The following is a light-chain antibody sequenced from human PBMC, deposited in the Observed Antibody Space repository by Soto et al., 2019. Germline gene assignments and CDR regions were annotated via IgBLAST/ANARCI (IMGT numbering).Light chain of an antibody. Sequence: EIVLTQSTDTLSLSQGERATLSCRASQSVNSYLAWYQEKPGQAPRLLISDASNRATGIPARFSGSGSGTDFTLTISSLEPEDFAVYYCQHRSEWPVSFGQGTRLE. CDR1: QSVNSY. CDR2: DAS. J-gene: IGKJ5*01. V-gene: IGKV3-11*01. CDR3: QHRSEWPVS.